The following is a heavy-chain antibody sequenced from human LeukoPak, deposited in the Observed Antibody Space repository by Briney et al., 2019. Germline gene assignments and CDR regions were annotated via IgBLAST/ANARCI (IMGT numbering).Heavy chain of an antibody. D-gene: IGHD2-2*01. CDR3: ATEACSSTSCYFD. J-gene: IGHJ4*02. CDR2: VDPEDGET. V-gene: IGHV1-69-2*01. CDR1: GYTFTGYY. Sequence: GASVKVSCKASGYTFTGYYMHWVRQAPGQGLEWMGLVDPEDGETIYAEKFQGRVTITADTSTDTAYMELSSLRSEDTAVYYCATEACSSTSCYFDWGQGTLVTVSS.